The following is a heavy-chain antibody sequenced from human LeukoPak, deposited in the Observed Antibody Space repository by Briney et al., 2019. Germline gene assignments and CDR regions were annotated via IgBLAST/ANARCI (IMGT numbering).Heavy chain of an antibody. V-gene: IGHV3-64*01. J-gene: IGHJ6*03. CDR2: INSNGGST. Sequence: GGSLRLSCAASGFSFNNYAMYWVRQAPGKGLEYVSAINSNGGSTNYANSVKDRFTISRDNSKNTLYLQMGSLRTEDMAVYYCARVRPLEVVVTAIRGDYYYYMDVWGKGTTVTISS. CDR3: ARVRPLEVVVTAIRGDYYYYMDV. CDR1: GFSFNNYA. D-gene: IGHD2-21*02.